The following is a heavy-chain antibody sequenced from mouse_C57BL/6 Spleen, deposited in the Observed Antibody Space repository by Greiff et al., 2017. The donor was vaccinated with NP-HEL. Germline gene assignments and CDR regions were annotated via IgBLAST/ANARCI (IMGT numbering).Heavy chain of an antibody. J-gene: IGHJ2*01. D-gene: IGHD2-4*01. CDR2: ISSGSSTI. Sequence: EVKLVESGGGLVKPGGSLKLSCAASGFTFSDYGMHWVRQAPEKGLEWVAYISSGSSTIYYADTVKGRFTISSDNAKNTLFLQMTSLRSEDTAMYYCATPFYDYDGYYFDYWGQGTTLTVSS. CDR1: GFTFSDYG. CDR3: ATPFYDYDGYYFDY. V-gene: IGHV5-17*01.